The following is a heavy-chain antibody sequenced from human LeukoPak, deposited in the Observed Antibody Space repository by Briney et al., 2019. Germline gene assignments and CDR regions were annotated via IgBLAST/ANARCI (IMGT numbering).Heavy chain of an antibody. J-gene: IGHJ4*02. CDR2: ISASGSST. CDR3: AKGAQYDFWTGYTLEYFDV. D-gene: IGHD3-3*01. CDR1: GFTFTSYA. V-gene: IGHV3-23*01. Sequence: GGSLRLSCAASGFTFTSYAMGWVRQAPGKGLEWVSFISASGSSTHYADSVKGRFTISRDNSNNTLYLQINSLRAEDTAAYYCAKGAQYDFWTGYTLEYFDVWGKGTLVTVSS.